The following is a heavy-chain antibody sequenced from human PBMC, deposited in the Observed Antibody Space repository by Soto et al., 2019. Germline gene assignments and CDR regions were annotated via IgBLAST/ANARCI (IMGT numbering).Heavy chain of an antibody. D-gene: IGHD6-13*01. CDR3: ARGSSRWDY. CDR2: IYSGGRN. Sequence: PSETLSLPCAVSGCSISSFYWSWIRQPAGKGLEWIGRIYSGGRNNYNPSLKSRVTMSVDTSKNQFSLRLSSVTAADTAMYYCARGSSRWDYWGQGTLVTVSS. V-gene: IGHV4-4*07. J-gene: IGHJ4*02. CDR1: GCSISSFY.